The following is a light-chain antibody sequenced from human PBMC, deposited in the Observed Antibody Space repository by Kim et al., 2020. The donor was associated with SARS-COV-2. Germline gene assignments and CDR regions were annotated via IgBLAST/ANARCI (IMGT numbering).Light chain of an antibody. CDR3: QQYGSSPFT. CDR1: QSVSSSY. Sequence: SPGERATLSCRASQSVSSSYLAWCQQKPGQAPRLLIYGASSRATGIPDRFSGSGSGTDFTLTISRLEPEDFAVYYCQQYGSSPFTFGGGTKVDIK. J-gene: IGKJ4*01. CDR2: GAS. V-gene: IGKV3-20*01.